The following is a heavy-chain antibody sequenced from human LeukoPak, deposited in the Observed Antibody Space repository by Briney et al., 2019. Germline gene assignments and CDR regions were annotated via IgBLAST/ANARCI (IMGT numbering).Heavy chain of an antibody. J-gene: IGHJ4*02. CDR3: ARNFYDSSGYYRIDS. CDR1: GFIFSDYY. CDR2: ISSSGSTI. D-gene: IGHD3-22*01. Sequence: GGSLRLSCAASGFIFSDYYMDWVRQAPGKGLEWVSYISSSGSTISYAESVKGRFTVSRDNARNSVYLQMSSLRAEDTAVYYCARNFYDSSGYYRIDSWGQGTLVTVSS. V-gene: IGHV3-11*01.